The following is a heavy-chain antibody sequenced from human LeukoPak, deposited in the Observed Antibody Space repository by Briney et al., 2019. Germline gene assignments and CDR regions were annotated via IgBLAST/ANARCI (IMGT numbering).Heavy chain of an antibody. D-gene: IGHD3-9*01. J-gene: IGHJ6*02. CDR3: ARVGYDILTGYYNLYYYGMDV. CDR2: VESGGDT. V-gene: IGHV3-66*01. Sequence: PGGSLRLSCAASGFSVTSKYINWVRQAPGKGLEWVLVVESGGDTSYANSVKGRFTISRDNAKNSLYLQMNSLRAEDTAVYYCARVGYDILTGYYNLYYYGMDVWGQGTTVTVSS. CDR1: GFSVTSKY.